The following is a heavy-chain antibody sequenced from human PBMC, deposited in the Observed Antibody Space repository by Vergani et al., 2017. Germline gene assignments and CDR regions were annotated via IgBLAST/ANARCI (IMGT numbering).Heavy chain of an antibody. CDR2: IKQDGSEK. CDR1: GFTFSSYW. CDR3: ARESTGYSSSFYFDY. V-gene: IGHV3-7*01. J-gene: IGHJ4*02. D-gene: IGHD6-13*01. Sequence: EVQLVESGGGLVQPGGSLRLSCAASGFTFSSYWMSWVRQAPGKGLEWVANIKQDGSEKYYVDSVKGRFTISRDNAKNSLYLQMNSLRAEDTAVYYCARESTGYSSSFYFDYWGQGTLVTVSS.